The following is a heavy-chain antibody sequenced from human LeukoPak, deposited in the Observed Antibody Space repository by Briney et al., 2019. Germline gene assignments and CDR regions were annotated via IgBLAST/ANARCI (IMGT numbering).Heavy chain of an antibody. J-gene: IGHJ5*02. V-gene: IGHV3-21*01. D-gene: IGHD2-21*02. Sequence: PGGSLRLSCAASGFTFSSYSMNWVRQAPGKGLEWVSSISSSSSYVYYADSVKGRFTISRDNAKNSLYLQMNSLRAEDTAVYYCARDPSYCGGDCPPENWFDPWGQGTLVTVSS. CDR1: GFTFSSYS. CDR2: ISSSSSYV. CDR3: ARDPSYCGGDCPPENWFDP.